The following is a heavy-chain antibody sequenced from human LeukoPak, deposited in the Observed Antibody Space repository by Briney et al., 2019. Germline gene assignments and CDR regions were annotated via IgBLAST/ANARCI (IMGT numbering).Heavy chain of an antibody. V-gene: IGHV4-59*01. Sequence: SETLSLTCSVSGGSISSYYWSWIRQPPGKGLEWIGYIYYSGSTNYNPSLKSRVTISIDTSKKQLSLKLSSVTAADTAVYYYARDRRVSTKPNDAFDIWGQGTMVTVSS. CDR1: GGSISSYY. D-gene: IGHD1-1*01. CDR2: IYYSGST. J-gene: IGHJ3*02. CDR3: ARDRRVSTKPNDAFDI.